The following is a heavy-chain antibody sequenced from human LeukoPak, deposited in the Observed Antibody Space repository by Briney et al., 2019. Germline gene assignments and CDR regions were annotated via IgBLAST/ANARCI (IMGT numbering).Heavy chain of an antibody. V-gene: IGHV4-30-2*01. D-gene: IGHD4-17*01. CDR1: GDSISSDDYS. CDR3: AGGYGDFFDY. J-gene: IGHJ4*02. Sequence: SQTLSLTCAVSGDSISSDDYSWSWIRQPPGKGLEWIGFIFHNGNTYYSPSLKSRVTISIDRSKNQFSLKLNSVTAADSAVYYCAGGYGDFFDYWGQGTLVTVSS. CDR2: IFHNGNT.